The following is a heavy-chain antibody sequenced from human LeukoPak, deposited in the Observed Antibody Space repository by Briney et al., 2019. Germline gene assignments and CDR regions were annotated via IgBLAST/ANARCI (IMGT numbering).Heavy chain of an antibody. CDR3: STVPLLRFLEDYGMDV. J-gene: IGHJ6*02. V-gene: IGHV3-15*01. CDR1: GFTFSNAW. D-gene: IGHD3-3*01. Sequence: PGGSLRLSCAASGFTFSNAWMSWVRQAPGKGLEWVGRIKSKTDGGTTDYAAPVKGRFIISRDDSENTLYLQMNSLKTEDTAMYYCSTVPLLRFLEDYGMDVWGQGTTVIVSS. CDR2: IKSKTDGGTT.